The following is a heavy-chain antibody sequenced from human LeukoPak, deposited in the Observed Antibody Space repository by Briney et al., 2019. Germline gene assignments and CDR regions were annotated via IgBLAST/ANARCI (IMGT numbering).Heavy chain of an antibody. J-gene: IGHJ4*02. CDR2: ISGSGGST. V-gene: IGHV3-23*01. CDR3: ARGDTNFDY. D-gene: IGHD5-18*01. Sequence: PSETLSLTCAVSGESFIGYFWTWVRQAPGKGLEWVSVISGSGGSTYYADSVKGRFTISRDNSKNTLYLQMNSLRAEDTAVHYCARGDTNFDYWGQGTLVTVSS. CDR1: GESFIGYF.